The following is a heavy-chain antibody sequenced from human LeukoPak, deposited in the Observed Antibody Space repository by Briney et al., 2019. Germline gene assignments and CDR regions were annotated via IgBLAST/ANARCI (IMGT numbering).Heavy chain of an antibody. J-gene: IGHJ6*03. D-gene: IGHD6-13*01. CDR1: GGSISSSSYY. CDR3: ARVVANSSSWRKVYYYYDYMDV. CDR2: IYYSGST. V-gene: IGHV4-61*01. Sequence: SETLSLTCTVSGGSISSSSYYWSWVRQPPGKGLEWHGYIYYSGSTNYNPSLKSRVTISVDTSKNQFSLKLSSVSAADTAVYYCARVVANSSSWRKVYYYYDYMDVWGKGTTVTISS.